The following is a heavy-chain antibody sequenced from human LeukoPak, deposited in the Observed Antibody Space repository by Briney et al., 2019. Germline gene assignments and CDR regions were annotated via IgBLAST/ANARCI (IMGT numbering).Heavy chain of an antibody. CDR1: GGSISSYY. Sequence: KPSETLSLTCTVSGGSISSYYWSWIRQPAGKGLEWIGRIYTSGSTNYNPSLKSRVTMSVDTSKNQFSLRLSSVTAADTAIYYCARDSGTMGETTWFDPWGQGALVTVSS. V-gene: IGHV4-4*07. D-gene: IGHD1-26*01. CDR3: ARDSGTMGETTWFDP. CDR2: IYTSGST. J-gene: IGHJ5*02.